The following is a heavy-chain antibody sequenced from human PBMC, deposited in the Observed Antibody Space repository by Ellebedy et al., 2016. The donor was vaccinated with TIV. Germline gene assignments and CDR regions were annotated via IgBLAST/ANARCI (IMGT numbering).Heavy chain of an antibody. V-gene: IGHV3-23*01. CDR1: GFSFSTYA. D-gene: IGHD3-16*01. J-gene: IGHJ3*01. CDR3: AKDRVGGDGRWVFDL. CDR2: IYRASDRK. Sequence: PGGSLRLSCVGSGFSFSTYATAWVRQTPGKGLEWVSGIYRASDRKYYADSVKGRFTISRDNSKSTMYLEMNSLRAEDTAIYYCAKDRVGGDGRWVFDLWGQGTKVTVSS.